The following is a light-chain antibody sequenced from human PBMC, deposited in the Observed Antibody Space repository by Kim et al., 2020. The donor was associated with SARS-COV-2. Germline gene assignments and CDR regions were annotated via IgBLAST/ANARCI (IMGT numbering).Light chain of an antibody. CDR2: DVS. CDR1: SSDVGRYNS. V-gene: IGLV2-14*03. Sequence: QSITSSCTGTSSDVGRYNSVSWYQQHPGKAPKLMIYDVSNRPSGVSNRFSGSKSGNTASLTISELQAEDEADYYCSSYTSSSTLAVFGGGTQLTVL. J-gene: IGLJ2*01. CDR3: SSYTSSSTLAV.